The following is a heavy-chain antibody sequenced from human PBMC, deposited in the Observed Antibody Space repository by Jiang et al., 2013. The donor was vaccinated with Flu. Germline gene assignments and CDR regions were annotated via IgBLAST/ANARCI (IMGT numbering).Heavy chain of an antibody. V-gene: IGHV1-3*01. CDR2: INAGNGNT. J-gene: IGHJ4*02. CDR3: ARDLSYFDYSGYDY. D-gene: IGHD3-22*01. Sequence: APGQRLEWLGWINAGNGNTKYSHKFQGRVTITSDTSASTAYMELSSLRSEDTAVYYCARDLSYFDYSGYDYWGQGTLVTVSS.